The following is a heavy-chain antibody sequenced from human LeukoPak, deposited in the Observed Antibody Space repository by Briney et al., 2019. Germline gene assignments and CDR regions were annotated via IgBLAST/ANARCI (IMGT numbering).Heavy chain of an antibody. Sequence: SETLSLTCTVSGGSISSYYWSWIRQPPGKGLEWIGYIYYSGSTNYNPSLKSRVTISVDTSKNQFSLKLSSVTAADTAVYYCARALGYSSSWPSYYFDYWGQGTLVTVSP. J-gene: IGHJ4*02. V-gene: IGHV4-59*01. CDR2: IYYSGST. D-gene: IGHD6-13*01. CDR3: ARALGYSSSWPSYYFDY. CDR1: GGSISSYY.